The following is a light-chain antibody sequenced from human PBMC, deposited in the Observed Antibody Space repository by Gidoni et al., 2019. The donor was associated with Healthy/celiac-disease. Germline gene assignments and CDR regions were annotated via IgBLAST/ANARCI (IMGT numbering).Light chain of an antibody. J-gene: IGLJ3*02. CDR1: SSNIGTNY. CDR2: DKN. V-gene: IGLV1-51*01. Sequence: QSGLTQPPSEAAAQGQKVTISCAGTSSNIGTNYVSWYQQLPGTATKLLIYDKNKRPSGITDRFSGSKSGTSATLGITGLQTGDEAGYYFGTWGSSLRAGRVFGGGTKLTVL. CDR3: GTWGSSLRAGRV.